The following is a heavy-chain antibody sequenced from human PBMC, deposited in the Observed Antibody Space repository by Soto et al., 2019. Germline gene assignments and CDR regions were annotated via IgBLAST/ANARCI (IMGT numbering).Heavy chain of an antibody. J-gene: IGHJ4*02. CDR1: GDSVSDNSAA. Sequence: SQTLSLTCAISGDSVSDNSAAWNWIRQSPSRGLEWLGRTYYRSKWYNDYAVSVKSRITVTPDTSKNQFSLHLNSVTPEDTAVYYCARAFPERVRCHSSLDYCGQGPLVTVSS. D-gene: IGHD2-21*01. CDR2: TYYRSKWYN. CDR3: ARAFPERVRCHSSLDY. V-gene: IGHV6-1*01.